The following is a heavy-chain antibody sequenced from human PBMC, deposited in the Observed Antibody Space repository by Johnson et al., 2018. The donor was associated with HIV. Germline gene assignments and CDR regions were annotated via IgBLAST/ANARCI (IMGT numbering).Heavy chain of an antibody. Sequence: VQLVESGGALVQPGGSLRLSCEVSGFTISTFWMHWVRQVPGKGLMWVSRISGDGSSSSYADSVKGRFTLSRDNSMDTLYLQMNNLRAEDTAVYYCAKGSRANTYGFDAFDIWGQGTMVTVSS. V-gene: IGHV3-74*02. J-gene: IGHJ3*02. CDR2: ISGDGSSS. CDR3: AKGSRANTYGFDAFDI. CDR1: GFTISTFW. D-gene: IGHD5-24*01.